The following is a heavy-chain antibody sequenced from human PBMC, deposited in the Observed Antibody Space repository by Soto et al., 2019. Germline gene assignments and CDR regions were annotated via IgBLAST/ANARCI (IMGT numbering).Heavy chain of an antibody. CDR2: ISYDGSNK. CDR1: GFTFSSYG. J-gene: IGHJ4*02. V-gene: IGHV3-30*18. CDR3: AKDDRYCSSTSCYAPLDY. D-gene: IGHD2-2*01. Sequence: GGSLRLSCAASGFTFSSYGMHWVRRAPGKGLEWVAVISYDGSNKYYADSVKGRFTISRDNSKNTLYLQMNSLRAEDTAVYYCAKDDRYCSSTSCYAPLDYWGQGTLVTVSS.